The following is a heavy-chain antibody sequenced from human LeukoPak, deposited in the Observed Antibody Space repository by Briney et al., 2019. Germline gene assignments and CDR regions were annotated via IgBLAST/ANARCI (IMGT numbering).Heavy chain of an antibody. CDR1: GASVSNTNW. J-gene: IGHJ4*02. Sequence: SPSETLSPTCRLSGASVSNTNWWTGVRQPPGKGLEWIGEVNLQGSTNYNPSLKSRVAISVDKSENHISLKLTSVTAADTAVYYCAREGGPYRPLDYSGQGTLVTVAS. V-gene: IGHV4-4*02. CDR3: AREGGPYRPLDY. CDR2: VNLQGST.